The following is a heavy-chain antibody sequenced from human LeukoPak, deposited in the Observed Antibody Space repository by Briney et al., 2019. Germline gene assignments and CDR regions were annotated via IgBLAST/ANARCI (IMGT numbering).Heavy chain of an antibody. V-gene: IGHV3-23*01. CDR1: GFIFSKYA. CDR2: ISGSGDQR. D-gene: IGHD3-10*01. CDR3: ARGDGGLDY. J-gene: IGHJ4*02. Sequence: GGSLRLSCAASGFIFSKYAMNWVRQAPGKGLEWVSAISGSGDQRYDAESLKGRFTISRDNSQRTLFLQMNSVSAEDTAVYYCARGDGGLDYWGQGTLVTVSS.